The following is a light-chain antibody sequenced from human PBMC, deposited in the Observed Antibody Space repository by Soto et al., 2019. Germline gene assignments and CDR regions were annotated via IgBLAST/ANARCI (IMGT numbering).Light chain of an antibody. V-gene: IGLV2-14*01. CDR2: EVS. Sequence: QSALTQPASVSGSPGQSITISCTGASSDVGRYNYVSWYQLHPGKAPKLIIYEVSNRPSGVSNRFSGSKSGNTASLTISGLRAEDEADYYCNSYTSSTANVFGPGTKLTVL. CDR1: SSDVGRYNY. J-gene: IGLJ1*01. CDR3: NSYTSSTANV.